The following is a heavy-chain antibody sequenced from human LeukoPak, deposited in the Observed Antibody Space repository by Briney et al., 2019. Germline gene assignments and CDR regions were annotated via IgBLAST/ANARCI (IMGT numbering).Heavy chain of an antibody. CDR2: INQDGREK. CDR3: ARGGNYYGS. Sequence: PGGSLRLSCAASGFTFSSYWMTWVRQAPGKGLEWVANINQDGREKYYVGSVKGRLSISRDNAKNSLYLQMDSLRVEDTAVYYCARGGNYYGSWGQGALVTVSS. CDR1: GFTFSSYW. D-gene: IGHD1-26*01. V-gene: IGHV3-7*05. J-gene: IGHJ4*02.